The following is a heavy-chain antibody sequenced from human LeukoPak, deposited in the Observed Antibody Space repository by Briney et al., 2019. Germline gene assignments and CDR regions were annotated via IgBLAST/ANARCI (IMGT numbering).Heavy chain of an antibody. CDR2: INHSGST. CDR1: GGSFSGYY. J-gene: IGHJ3*02. V-gene: IGHV4-34*01. CDR3: ARRGVAWKETYYYGSGSYYNI. Sequence: SETLSLTCAVYGGSFSGYYWSWIRQPPGKGLEWIGEINHSGSTNYNPSLKSRVTISVDTSKNQFSLKLSSVTAADTAVYYRARRGVAWKETYYYGSGSYYNIWGQGTMVTVSS. D-gene: IGHD3-10*01.